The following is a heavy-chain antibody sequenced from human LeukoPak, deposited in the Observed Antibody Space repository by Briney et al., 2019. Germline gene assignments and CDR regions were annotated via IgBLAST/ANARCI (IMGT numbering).Heavy chain of an antibody. CDR3: ARGITMVRDQSDY. J-gene: IGHJ4*02. D-gene: IGHD3-10*01. CDR1: GYTFTSYD. V-gene: IGHV1-8*01. CDR2: MNPNSGNT. Sequence: GASVKVSCKASGYTFTSYDINWVRQATGQGLEWMGWMNPNSGNTGYAQKFQGRVTMTRNTSISTAYMELSSLRPEDTAVYYCARGITMVRDQSDYWGQGTLVTVSS.